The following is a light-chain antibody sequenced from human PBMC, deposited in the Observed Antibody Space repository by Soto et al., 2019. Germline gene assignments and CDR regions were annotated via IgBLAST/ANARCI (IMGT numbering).Light chain of an antibody. Sequence: EIVLTQSPGTLSLSPGERATLSCRASQSVNNNYLAWYQQKPGQSPRLLIFDASTRATGIPARFSGSGSGTEFTLTISNLQSEDFAVYYCHQYNKWPPITFGQGTRLEIK. CDR2: DAS. CDR3: HQYNKWPPIT. CDR1: QSVNNN. V-gene: IGKV3-15*01. J-gene: IGKJ5*01.